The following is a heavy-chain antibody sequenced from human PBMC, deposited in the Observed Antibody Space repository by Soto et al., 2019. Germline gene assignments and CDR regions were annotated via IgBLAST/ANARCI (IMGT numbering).Heavy chain of an antibody. CDR3: ARKPPSAIQGWAFGMDV. D-gene: IGHD2-2*01. Sequence: EVQLVETGGGLIQPGGSLRLSCAASGFTVTDNYIIWVRQPPGKGLEWVSTTVIGGGTNYADTGKGRFTVSRDNSKHTLYLQMNNLRVEDTAGYYCARKPPSAIQGWAFGMDVWGQGTTVFVS. J-gene: IGHJ6*02. CDR2: TVIGGGT. CDR1: GFTVTDNY. V-gene: IGHV3-53*02.